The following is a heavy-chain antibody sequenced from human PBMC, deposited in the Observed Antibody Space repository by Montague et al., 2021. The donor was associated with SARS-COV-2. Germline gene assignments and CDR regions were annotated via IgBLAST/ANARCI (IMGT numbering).Heavy chain of an antibody. D-gene: IGHD3-10*01. Sequence: SRRLSCAASGFSFSSYGMHWVRQAPGKGLEWVAVIWYDGSNKHYADSVKGRFTISRDNSKNTLYLQMNSLRAEDTAVYYCARDPTYGSGSFQSGFFDYWGQGTLVTVSS. CDR1: GFSFSSYG. CDR3: ARDPTYGSGSFQSGFFDY. V-gene: IGHV3-33*01. CDR2: IWYDGSNK. J-gene: IGHJ4*02.